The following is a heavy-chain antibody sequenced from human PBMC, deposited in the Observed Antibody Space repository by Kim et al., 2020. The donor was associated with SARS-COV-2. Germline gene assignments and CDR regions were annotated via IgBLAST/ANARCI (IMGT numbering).Heavy chain of an antibody. J-gene: IGHJ4*02. V-gene: IGHV3-23*01. CDR1: GFTFSSFA. CDR3: GKVPSWNFNNWGSAVFDS. Sequence: GGSLRLSCAASGFTFSSFAMTWARQVPGKGLEWVSAITGSGDKTHYAESVKGRFAISRDNSKNTLYLQMNSLRAEDTAVYYCGKVPSWNFNNWGSAVFDSWGQGTLVTVSS. D-gene: IGHD3-10*01. CDR2: ITGSGDKT.